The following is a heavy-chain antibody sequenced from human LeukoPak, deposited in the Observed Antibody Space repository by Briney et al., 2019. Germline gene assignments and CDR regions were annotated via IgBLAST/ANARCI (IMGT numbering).Heavy chain of an antibody. V-gene: IGHV1-18*01. CDR1: GYTFTSYG. CDR3: ARGYCSGGSCPNWFDP. D-gene: IGHD2-15*01. J-gene: IGHJ5*02. Sequence: ASVKVSCKASGYTFTSYGISWVRQAPGQGLEWMGWISAYNGNTNYAQKLQGRVTMTTDTSTSTAYTELRSLRSDDTAVYYCARGYCSGGSCPNWFDPWGQGTLVTVSS. CDR2: ISAYNGNT.